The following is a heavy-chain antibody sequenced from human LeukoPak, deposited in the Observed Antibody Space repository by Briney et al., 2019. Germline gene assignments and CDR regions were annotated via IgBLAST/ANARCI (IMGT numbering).Heavy chain of an antibody. D-gene: IGHD5-18*01. Sequence: ASVKASCKASGYTFTGYYMHWVRQAPGQGLEWMGRINPNSGGTNYAQKFQGRVTMTRDTSISTAYMELSRLRSDDTAVYYCARDTAMLNVADYWGQGTLVTVSS. CDR3: ARDTAMLNVADY. J-gene: IGHJ4*02. CDR2: INPNSGGT. V-gene: IGHV1-2*06. CDR1: GYTFTGYY.